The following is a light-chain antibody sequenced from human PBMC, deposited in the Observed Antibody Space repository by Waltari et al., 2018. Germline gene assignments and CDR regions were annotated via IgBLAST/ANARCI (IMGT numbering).Light chain of an antibody. CDR3: QQYYSSPWT. V-gene: IGKV4-1*01. CDR1: QSVLYSSNAKNY. Sequence: DTVMTQSPDSLAVSLGERATINCKSRQSVLYSSNAKNYLAWYQQKPGQPPKLLIYWASTRESGVPDRFSGGGSGTDFTLTISGLQAEDVAVYYCQQYYSSPWTFGQGTKVEIK. CDR2: WAS. J-gene: IGKJ1*01.